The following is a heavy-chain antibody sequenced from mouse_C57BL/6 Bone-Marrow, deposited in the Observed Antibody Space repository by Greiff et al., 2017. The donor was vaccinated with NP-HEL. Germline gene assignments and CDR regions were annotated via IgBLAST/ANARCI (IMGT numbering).Heavy chain of an antibody. D-gene: IGHD2-1*01. CDR1: GYTFTSYG. J-gene: IGHJ1*03. Sequence: QVQLKQSGAELARPGASVKLSCKASGYTFTSYGISWVKQRTGQGLEWIGEIYPRSGNTYYNEKFKGKATLTADKSSSTAYMELRSLTSEDSAVYFCANRGNYLYWYFDVWGTGTTVTVSS. V-gene: IGHV1-81*01. CDR2: IYPRSGNT. CDR3: ANRGNYLYWYFDV.